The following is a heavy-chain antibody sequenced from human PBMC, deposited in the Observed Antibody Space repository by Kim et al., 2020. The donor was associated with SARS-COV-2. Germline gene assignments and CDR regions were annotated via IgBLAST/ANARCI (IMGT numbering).Heavy chain of an antibody. CDR3: ARDSSSSSPNYYYYYMDV. V-gene: IGHV7-4-1*02. CDR2: INTNTGNP. CDR1: GYTFTSYA. Sequence: ASVKVSCKASGYTFTSYAMNWVRQAPGQGLEWMGWINTNTGNPTYAQGFTGRFVFSLDTSVSTAYLQSSSLKAEDTAVYYCARDSSSSSPNYYYYYMDVWGKGTTVTFSS. D-gene: IGHD6-6*01. J-gene: IGHJ6*03.